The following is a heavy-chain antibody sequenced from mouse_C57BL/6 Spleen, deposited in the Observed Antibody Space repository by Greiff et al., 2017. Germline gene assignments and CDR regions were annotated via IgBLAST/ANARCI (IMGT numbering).Heavy chain of an antibody. V-gene: IGHV5-16*01. CDR1: GFTFSDYY. CDR2: INYDGSST. CDR3: AREDYGSSYDY. J-gene: IGHJ2*01. Sequence: DVMLVESEGGLVQPGSSMKLSCTASGFTFSDYYMAWVRQVPAKGLEWVANINYDGSSTYYLDSLKCRFIISRDNAKNILYLQMSSLKSEDTATYYCAREDYGSSYDYGGQGTTGTVSS. D-gene: IGHD1-1*01.